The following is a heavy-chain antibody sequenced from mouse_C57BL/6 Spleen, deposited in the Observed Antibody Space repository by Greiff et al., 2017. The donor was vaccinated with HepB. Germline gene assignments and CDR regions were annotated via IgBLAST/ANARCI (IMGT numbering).Heavy chain of an antibody. Sequence: QVQLQQPGAELVRPGSSVKLSCKASGYTFTSYWMHWVKQRPIQGLEWIGNIDPSDSETHYNQKFKDKATLTVDKSSSTAYMQLSSLTSEDSAVYYCARAGIYYDYDDGSWFAYWGQGTLVTVSA. CDR3: ARAGIYYDYDDGSWFAY. CDR1: GYTFTSYW. CDR2: IDPSDSET. J-gene: IGHJ3*01. V-gene: IGHV1-52*01. D-gene: IGHD2-4*01.